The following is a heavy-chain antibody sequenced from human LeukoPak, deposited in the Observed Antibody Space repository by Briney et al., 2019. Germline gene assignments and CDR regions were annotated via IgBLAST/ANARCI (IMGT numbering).Heavy chain of an antibody. CDR3: ARGGVRGCKYGLDYFNY. Sequence: ASVKVSCKASGYTFSTYDINWVRQATGQGLEWMGWMNPDRGNTGYAQKFQGRVTITRNTSISTVYMELSSLRSEDTAVYYCARGGVRGCKYGLDYFNYWGQGTLVTVSS. D-gene: IGHD3-16*01. J-gene: IGHJ4*02. CDR1: GYTFSTYD. V-gene: IGHV1-8*03. CDR2: MNPDRGNT.